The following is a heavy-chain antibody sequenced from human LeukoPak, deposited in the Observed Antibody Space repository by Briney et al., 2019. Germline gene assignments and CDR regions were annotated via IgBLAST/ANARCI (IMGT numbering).Heavy chain of an antibody. CDR1: GYTFTSYD. J-gene: IGHJ6*03. Sequence: ASVKVSCKASGYTFTSYDINWVRQATGQGLEWMGWMNPNSGNTGYAQKFQGRVTMTRNTSISTAYMELSSLRSEDTAVYYCARVMGIAARGYYYYMDVWGKGTTVTVSS. V-gene: IGHV1-8*01. CDR3: ARVMGIAARGYYYYMDV. CDR2: MNPNSGNT. D-gene: IGHD6-6*01.